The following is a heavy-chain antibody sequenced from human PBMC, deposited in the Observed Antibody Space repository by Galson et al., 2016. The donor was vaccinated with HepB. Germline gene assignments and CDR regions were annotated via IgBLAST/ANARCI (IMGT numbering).Heavy chain of an antibody. CDR2: INAGNGNT. CDR3: ARDSNQISITSGGVIDPHFDY. CDR1: GYTFTSYA. V-gene: IGHV1-3*01. D-gene: IGHD3-16*02. Sequence: SVKVSCKASGYTFTSYALHWVRQAPGQSLEWMGWINAGNGNTKYSQKFQGRVTITRDTSASTVYMELSSLRSEDTAAYYCARDSNQISITSGGVIDPHFDYWGQGTLVTVSS. J-gene: IGHJ4*02.